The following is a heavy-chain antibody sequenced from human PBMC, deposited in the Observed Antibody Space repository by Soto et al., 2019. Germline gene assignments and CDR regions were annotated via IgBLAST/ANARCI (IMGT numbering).Heavy chain of an antibody. J-gene: IGHJ5*02. D-gene: IGHD6-13*01. Sequence: SEILSLTCTVCGGSISRYYWSWIRQPAGEGVEWIGRIYTSGSANYNPSLKSRGTRSVDTAKNQCSLKLSTATAADTAVYYCARCGRIAAADSNWFDPWGQGTLVTVSS. V-gene: IGHV4-4*07. CDR3: ARCGRIAAADSNWFDP. CDR2: IYTSGSA. CDR1: GGSISRYY.